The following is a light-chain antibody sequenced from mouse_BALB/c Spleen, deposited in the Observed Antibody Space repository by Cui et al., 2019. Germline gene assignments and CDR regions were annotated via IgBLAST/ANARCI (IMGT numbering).Light chain of an antibody. CDR1: QGISNY. CDR2: YTS. J-gene: IGKJ2*01. CDR3: QQYSKLPYT. Sequence: DIQMTETTSSLSASLGDRVTISCSASQGISNYLNWYQQKPDGTVKLLIYYTSSLHSGVPSSFSGSGSGTDYSLTISSLEPEDSATYYCQQYSKLPYTFGGGTKLEIK. V-gene: IGKV10-94*01.